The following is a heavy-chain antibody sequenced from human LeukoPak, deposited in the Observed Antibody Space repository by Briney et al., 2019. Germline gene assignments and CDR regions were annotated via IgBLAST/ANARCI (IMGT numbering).Heavy chain of an antibody. CDR3: ARGPRYGGYDWAFDY. Sequence: SETLSLTCTVSGGSISSGGYYWSWIRQHPGKGLEWIGYIYYSGSTYYNPSLKSRVTISVDTSKNQFSLKLSSVTAADTAVYYCARGPRYGGYDWAFDYWGQGTLVTVSS. CDR1: GGSISSGGYY. V-gene: IGHV4-31*03. D-gene: IGHD5-12*01. J-gene: IGHJ4*02. CDR2: IYYSGST.